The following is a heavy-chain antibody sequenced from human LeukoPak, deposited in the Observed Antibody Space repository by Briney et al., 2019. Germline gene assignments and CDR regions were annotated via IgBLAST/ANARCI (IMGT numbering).Heavy chain of an antibody. CDR2: ISSSGSAR. D-gene: IGHD3-9*01. CDR1: GFTFSDYY. CDR3: AIPDRRYGDAFDI. J-gene: IGHJ3*02. Sequence: PGGSLRLSCAASGFTFSDYYMSWVRQAPGKGLEWVSYISSSGSARYYADSVKGRFTISRDNAKSSLYRQMNSLRAEDTAVYYCAIPDRRYGDAFDIWGQGTMVTVSS. V-gene: IGHV3-11*04.